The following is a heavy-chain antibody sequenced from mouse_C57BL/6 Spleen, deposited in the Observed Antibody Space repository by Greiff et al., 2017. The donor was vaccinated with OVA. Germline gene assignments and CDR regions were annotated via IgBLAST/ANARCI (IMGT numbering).Heavy chain of an antibody. J-gene: IGHJ4*01. V-gene: IGHV1-80*01. CDR2: IYPGDGDT. Sequence: QVQLQQSGAELVKPGASVKISCKASGYAFSSYWMNWVKQRPGKGLEWIGQIYPGDGDTNYNGKFKGKATLTADKSSSTAYMQLSSLTSEDSAVYFCARRWDDYAMDYWGQGTAVTVSS. CDR3: ARRWDDYAMDY. CDR1: GYAFSSYW. D-gene: IGHD4-1*01.